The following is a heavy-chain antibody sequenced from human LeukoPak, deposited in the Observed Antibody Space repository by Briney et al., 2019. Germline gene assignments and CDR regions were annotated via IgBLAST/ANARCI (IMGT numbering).Heavy chain of an antibody. CDR2: ISGSGGGA. CDR1: GFTFNNYV. J-gene: IGHJ4*02. D-gene: IGHD2-21*01. Sequence: QPGGSLRLSCAASGFTFNNYVMSWVRQSPGKGLEWVSAISGSGGGAYYANSVKGRFTISRDNYKNTLYLQMNSLRAEDTAVYYCAKDSIDVIAVYYFDYWGQGTLVTVSS. V-gene: IGHV3-23*01. CDR3: AKDSIDVIAVYYFDY.